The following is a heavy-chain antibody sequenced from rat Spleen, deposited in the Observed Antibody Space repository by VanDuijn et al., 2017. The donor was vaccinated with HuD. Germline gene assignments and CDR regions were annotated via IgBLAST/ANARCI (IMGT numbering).Heavy chain of an antibody. J-gene: IGHJ2*01. CDR2: ISYEGSST. V-gene: IGHV5-22*01. CDR3: ARSVFDY. CDR1: GFTFSDYY. Sequence: EVQLVESGGGLVQPGRSLKLSCAASGFTFSDYYMAWVRQAPKKGLEWVASISYEGSSTYYGDSVKGRFTISRDSAKSTLYLQMNSLRPEDTATYYCARSVFDYWGQGVMVTVSS.